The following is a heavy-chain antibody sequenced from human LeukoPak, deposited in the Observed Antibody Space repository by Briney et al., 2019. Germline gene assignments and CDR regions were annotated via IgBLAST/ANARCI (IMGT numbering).Heavy chain of an antibody. Sequence: GGSLRLSCAASRFTFSSYDMNWVRQAPGEGLEWVSYISSSSSTIYYADSVKGRFTISRDNAKNSLYLQMNSLRAEDTAVYYCARAPSYYYDSSGYYLGYFDYWGQGTLVSVSS. J-gene: IGHJ4*02. CDR2: ISSSSSTI. V-gene: IGHV3-48*01. CDR1: RFTFSSYD. D-gene: IGHD3-22*01. CDR3: ARAPSYYYDSSGYYLGYFDY.